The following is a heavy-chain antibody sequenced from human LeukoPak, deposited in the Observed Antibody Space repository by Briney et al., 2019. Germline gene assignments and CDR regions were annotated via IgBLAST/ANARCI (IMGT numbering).Heavy chain of an antibody. V-gene: IGHV4-59*01. Sequence: SETLSLTCTVSGGSINRDYWSWIRQPPGKGLEWIGYIYYTGRTDYNPSLKSRVTISVDASNNQFSLKLSSVTAADTAVYYCARDRPGGSSLDYWGQGTLVTVSS. CDR2: IYYTGRT. CDR3: ARDRPGGSSLDY. J-gene: IGHJ4*02. CDR1: GGSINRDY. D-gene: IGHD6-13*01.